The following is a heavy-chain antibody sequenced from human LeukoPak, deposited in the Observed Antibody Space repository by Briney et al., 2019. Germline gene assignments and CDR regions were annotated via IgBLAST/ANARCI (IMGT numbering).Heavy chain of an antibody. D-gene: IGHD5-18*01. CDR2: IYYSGST. J-gene: IGHJ5*02. V-gene: IGHV4-61*01. CDR3: AREGITGYSYGRFDP. Sequence: ASETLSLTCTVSGGSVSSGSYYWSWIRQPPGKGLEWIGYIYYSGSTNYNPSLKSRVTISVDTSKNQFSLKLSSVTAADTAVYYCAREGITGYSYGRFDPWGQGTLVTVSS. CDR1: GGSVSSGSYY.